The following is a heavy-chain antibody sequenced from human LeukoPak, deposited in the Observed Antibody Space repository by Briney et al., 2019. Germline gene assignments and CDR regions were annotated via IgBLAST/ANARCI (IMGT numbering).Heavy chain of an antibody. CDR2: INPNSGGT. Sequence: ASVKVSCKASGYTFTGYYMHWVRQAPGQGLEWMGWINPNSGGTNYAQKFQGRVTMTRDTSSSTAYMELSRLRSDDTAVYYCARSLDIVVVPAYFDYWGQGTLVTVSS. V-gene: IGHV1-2*02. CDR3: ARSLDIVVVPAYFDY. J-gene: IGHJ4*02. D-gene: IGHD2-2*03. CDR1: GYTFTGYY.